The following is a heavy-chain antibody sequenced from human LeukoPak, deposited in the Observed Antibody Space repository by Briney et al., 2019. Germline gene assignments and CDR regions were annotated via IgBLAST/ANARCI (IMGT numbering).Heavy chain of an antibody. Sequence: GGTLRLSCEASGFTFSTYWMSWVRQAPGKGLEWVANIKQDGSEKYYVDSVKGRFTISRDNAKNSLYLQTNSLRAEDTAMYYCARDSAGNDYWGQGTLVTVSS. J-gene: IGHJ4*02. V-gene: IGHV3-7*01. CDR2: IKQDGSEK. CDR3: ARDSAGNDY. CDR1: GFTFSTYW. D-gene: IGHD6-13*01.